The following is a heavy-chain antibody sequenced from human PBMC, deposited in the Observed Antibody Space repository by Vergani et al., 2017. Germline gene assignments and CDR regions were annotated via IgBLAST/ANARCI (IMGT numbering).Heavy chain of an antibody. CDR2: IIPIFGTA. D-gene: IGHD3-10*01. CDR1: GGTFSSYA. V-gene: IGHV1-69*06. J-gene: IGHJ4*02. Sequence: QVQLVQSGAEVKKPGSSVKVSCKASGGTFSSYAISWVRQAPGQGLEWMGGIIPIFGTASYAQKFQGRVTMTRDTSTSTVYMELSSLRSEDTAVYYCARDHYGSGSYYIFDYWGQGTLVTVSS. CDR3: ARDHYGSGSYYIFDY.